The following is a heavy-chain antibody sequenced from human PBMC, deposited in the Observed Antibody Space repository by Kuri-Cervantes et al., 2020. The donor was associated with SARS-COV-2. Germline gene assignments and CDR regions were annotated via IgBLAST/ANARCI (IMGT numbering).Heavy chain of an antibody. Sequence: GESLKISCVASGFDFNAYVVIWVRQAPGKGLEYVAGIKPSGVVASYGASVKGRFTLFSDNSKNTLYLQMNSLKEDDTATYFCAIDPNWSDGHWGQGTRVTVSS. J-gene: IGHJ4*02. CDR3: AIDPNWSDGH. V-gene: IGHV3-23*01. D-gene: IGHD3-3*01. CDR2: IKPSGVVA. CDR1: GFDFNAYV.